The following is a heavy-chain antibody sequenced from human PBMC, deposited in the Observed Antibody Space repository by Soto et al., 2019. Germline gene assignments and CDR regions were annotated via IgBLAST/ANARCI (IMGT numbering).Heavy chain of an antibody. D-gene: IGHD5-12*01. CDR1: GGTFSSYA. J-gene: IGHJ6*02. Sequence: SVKVSCKVSGGTFSSYAISWVRQAPGQGLEWMGGIIPIFGTANYAQKFQGRVTITADESTSTAYMELSSLRSEDTAVYYCARRSYNVDIVATAHAAYGMDVWGQGTTVTVSS. CDR2: IIPIFGTA. CDR3: ARRSYNVDIVATAHAAYGMDV. V-gene: IGHV1-69*13.